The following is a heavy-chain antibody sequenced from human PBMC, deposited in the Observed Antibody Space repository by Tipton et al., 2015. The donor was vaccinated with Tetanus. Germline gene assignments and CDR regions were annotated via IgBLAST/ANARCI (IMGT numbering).Heavy chain of an antibody. V-gene: IGHV4-30-4*01. J-gene: IGHJ6*03. Sequence: TLSLTCSVSGDSIRSEDYYWGWIRQSPGKGLEWLGYIYYSGSTYNNPSLKSRVSISLDASKNQFSLSLNSVTAADPATYYCARLICSRPSCYYYYYYYVDGWGTGTAVAVSS. D-gene: IGHD2-2*01. CDR1: GDSIRSEDYY. CDR3: ARLICSRPSCYYYYYYYVDG. CDR2: IYYSGST.